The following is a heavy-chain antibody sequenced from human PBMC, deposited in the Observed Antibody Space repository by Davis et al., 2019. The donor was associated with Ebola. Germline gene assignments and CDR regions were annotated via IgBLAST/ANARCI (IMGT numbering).Heavy chain of an antibody. V-gene: IGHV4-59*08. CDR3: ARAHIVLMVYASYFDL. J-gene: IGHJ2*01. CDR1: GGSISSYY. CDR2: IYYSGST. D-gene: IGHD2-8*01. Sequence: MPSETLSLTCTVSGGSISSYYWSWIRQPPGKGLEWIGYIYYSGSTFYTPSLKSRVTVSVDTSKNQFSLKLSSVTAADTAVYYCARAHIVLMVYASYFDLWGRGTLVTASS.